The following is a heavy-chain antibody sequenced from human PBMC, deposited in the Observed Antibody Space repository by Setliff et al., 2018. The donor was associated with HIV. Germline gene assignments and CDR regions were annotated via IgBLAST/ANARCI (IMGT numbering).Heavy chain of an antibody. CDR1: GGTFSSYA. CDR2: MNPNSGNT. CDR3: ARDREVIPNYYDSSGYPPTFDY. Sequence: ASVKVSCKASGGTFSSYAISWVRQATGQGLEWMGWMNPNSGNTGYAQKFQGRVTMTRDTSTSTVYMELSSLRSEDTAVYYCARDREVIPNYYDSSGYPPTFDYWGQGTLVTVSS. D-gene: IGHD3-22*01. J-gene: IGHJ4*02. V-gene: IGHV1-8*02.